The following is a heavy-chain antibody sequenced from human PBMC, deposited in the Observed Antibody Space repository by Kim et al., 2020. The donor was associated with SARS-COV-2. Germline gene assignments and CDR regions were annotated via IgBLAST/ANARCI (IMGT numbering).Heavy chain of an antibody. V-gene: IGHV4-59*01. D-gene: IGHD3-10*01. CDR2: IYYSGST. J-gene: IGHJ4*02. CDR1: GGSISSYY. CDR3: ARGATMGRPFDY. Sequence: SETLSLTCTVSGGSISSYYWSWIRQPPGKGLEWIGYIYYSGSTNYNPSLKSRVTISVDTSKNQFSLKLSSVTAADTAVYYCARGATMGRPFDYWGQGTLV.